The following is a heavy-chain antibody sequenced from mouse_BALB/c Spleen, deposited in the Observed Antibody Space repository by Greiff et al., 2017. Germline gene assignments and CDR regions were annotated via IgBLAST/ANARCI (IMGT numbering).Heavy chain of an antibody. Sequence: EVKLVESGGGLVKPGGSLKLSCAASGFAFSSYDMSWVRQTPEKRLEWVAYISSGGGSTYYPDTVKGRFTISRDNAKNTLYLQMSSLKSEDTAMYYCARRENYDYDVRGYAMDYWGQGTSVTVSS. CDR2: ISSGGGST. J-gene: IGHJ4*01. V-gene: IGHV5-12-1*01. CDR3: ARRENYDYDVRGYAMDY. CDR1: GFAFSSYD. D-gene: IGHD2-4*01.